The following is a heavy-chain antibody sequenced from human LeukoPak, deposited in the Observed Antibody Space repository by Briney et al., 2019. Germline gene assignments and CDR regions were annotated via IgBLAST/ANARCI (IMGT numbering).Heavy chain of an antibody. Sequence: GGSLRLSCAASGFTFSSYAMSWVRQAPGKGLEWVSAISGSGGSTYYADSVKGRFTISRDNSKNTLYLQMNSLRVEDTAVFFCARDWSSGWYVDYWGQGTLVTVSP. D-gene: IGHD6-19*01. V-gene: IGHV3-23*01. J-gene: IGHJ4*02. CDR2: ISGSGGST. CDR3: ARDWSSGWYVDY. CDR1: GFTFSSYA.